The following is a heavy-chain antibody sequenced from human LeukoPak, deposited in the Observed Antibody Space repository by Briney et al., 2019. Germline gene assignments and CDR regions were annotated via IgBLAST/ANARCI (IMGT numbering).Heavy chain of an antibody. CDR2: IYTSGST. V-gene: IGHV4-4*07. CDR1: GGSISSYY. J-gene: IGHJ3*02. CDR3: ARGRLPTPFTTATRI. Sequence: SETLSLTCTVSGGSISSYYWSWIRQPAGKGLEWIGRIYTSGSTNYNPSLKSRVTMSVDTSKNQLSLKLSSVTAADTAVYYCARGRLPTPFTTATRIWGQGTMVTVSS. D-gene: IGHD2/OR15-2a*01.